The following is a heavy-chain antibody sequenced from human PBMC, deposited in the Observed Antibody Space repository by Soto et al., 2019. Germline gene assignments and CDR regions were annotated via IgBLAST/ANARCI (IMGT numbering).Heavy chain of an antibody. J-gene: IGHJ6*02. CDR1: GYTFTNSG. V-gene: IGHV1-18*01. CDR3: ARDKGITTFGVYSMYYYGMDV. Sequence: ASVKVSCKASGYTFTNSGIIWVRQAPGQGLEWLGWINTDNGNTNYAQHLQGRVTLTTDTSTSTAYMDLRSLRSDDTAVYYCARDKGITTFGVYSMYYYGMDVWG. CDR2: INTDNGNT. D-gene: IGHD3-3*01.